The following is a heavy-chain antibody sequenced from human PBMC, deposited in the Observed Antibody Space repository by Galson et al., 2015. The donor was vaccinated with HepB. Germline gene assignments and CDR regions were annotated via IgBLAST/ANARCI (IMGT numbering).Heavy chain of an antibody. CDR1: GYTLTELS. CDR2: FDPEDGET. Sequence: SVKVSCKVSGYTLTELSMHWVRQAPGKGLEWMGGFDPEDGETIYAQKFQGRVTMTEDTSTDTAYMELSSLRSEDTAVYYCATGTGGRYFRYNWFDPWGQGTLVTVSS. V-gene: IGHV1-24*01. CDR3: ATGTGGRYFRYNWFDP. D-gene: IGHD3-9*01. J-gene: IGHJ5*02.